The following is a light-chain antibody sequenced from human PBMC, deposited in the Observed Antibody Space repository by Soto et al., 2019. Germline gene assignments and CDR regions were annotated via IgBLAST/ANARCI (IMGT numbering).Light chain of an antibody. CDR1: QSVSSSY. CDR3: QQYGTSPRT. Sequence: EIVLTQSPGNLSLSPGERGTLSCRASQSVSSSYLAWYQHKPGQAPRLLIYGASSRATGIPDRFSGSGSGTDFTLTISRLEPADFAVFYCQQYGTSPRTFGQGTKVDIK. J-gene: IGKJ1*01. V-gene: IGKV3-20*01. CDR2: GAS.